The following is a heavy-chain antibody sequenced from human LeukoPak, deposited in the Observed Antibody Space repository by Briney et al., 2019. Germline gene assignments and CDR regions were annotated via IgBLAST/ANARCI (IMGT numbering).Heavy chain of an antibody. D-gene: IGHD3-22*01. Sequence: PSETLSLTCTVSGGSISSYYWSWIRQPPGKGLEWIGYIYYSGSTNYNPSLKSRVTISVDTSKNQFSLKLSSVTAADTAVYYCARASSSGPYYFDYWGQGTLVTVSS. CDR1: GGSISSYY. CDR2: IYYSGST. V-gene: IGHV4-59*08. CDR3: ARASSSGPYYFDY. J-gene: IGHJ4*02.